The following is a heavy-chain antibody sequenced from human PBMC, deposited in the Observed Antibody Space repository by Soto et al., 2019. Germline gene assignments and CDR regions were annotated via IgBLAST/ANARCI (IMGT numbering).Heavy chain of an antibody. J-gene: IGHJ6*02. V-gene: IGHV4-4*07. Sequence: NPSETLSLTCTVSGGSISSYYWSWIRQPAGKGLEWIGRIYTSGSTNYNPSLKSRVTMSVDTSKNQFSLKLSSVTAADTAVYYCARAPINTIFGVVPYYYGMDVWGQGTTVTVPS. CDR2: IYTSGST. CDR1: GGSISSYY. D-gene: IGHD3-3*01. CDR3: ARAPINTIFGVVPYYYGMDV.